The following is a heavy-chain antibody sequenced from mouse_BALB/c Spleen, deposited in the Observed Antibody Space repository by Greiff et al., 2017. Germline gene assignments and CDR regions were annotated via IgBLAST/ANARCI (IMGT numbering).Heavy chain of an antibody. J-gene: IGHJ4*01. CDR1: GYAFTNYL. CDR3: ARSSNWEAMDY. V-gene: IGHV1-54*03. D-gene: IGHD4-1*01. CDR2: INPGSGGT. Sequence: VQLQQSGAELVRPGTSVKVSCKASGYAFTNYLIEWVKQRPGQGLEWIGVINPGSGGTNYNEKFKGKATLTADKSSSTAYMQLSSLTSDDSAVYFCARSSNWEAMDYWGQGTSVTGSS.